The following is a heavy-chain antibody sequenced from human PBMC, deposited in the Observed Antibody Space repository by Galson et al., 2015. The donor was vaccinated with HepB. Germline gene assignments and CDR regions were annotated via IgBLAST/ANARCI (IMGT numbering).Heavy chain of an antibody. CDR1: GFTFSSYS. J-gene: IGHJ4*02. D-gene: IGHD2-15*01. CDR2: ISSSSSTI. Sequence: SLRLSCAASGFTFSSYSMNWVRQAPGKGLEWVSYISSSSSTIYYADSAKGRFTISRDNAKNSLYLQMNSLRAEDTAVYYCARERAKLGYCSGGSCQGSFDYWGQGTLVTVSS. CDR3: ARERAKLGYCSGGSCQGSFDY. V-gene: IGHV3-48*01.